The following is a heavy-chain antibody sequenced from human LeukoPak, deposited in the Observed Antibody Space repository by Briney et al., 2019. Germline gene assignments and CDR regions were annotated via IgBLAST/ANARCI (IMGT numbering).Heavy chain of an antibody. Sequence: ASVKVSCKASGYTFTSYGISWVRQAPGQGLEWMGWISAYNGNTNYAQKFQGRVTMTRDTSISTAYMELSRLRSDDTAVHYCASIFEVAVAGTPVSSDWGQGTMVTVSS. CDR1: GYTFTSYG. V-gene: IGHV1-18*01. CDR3: ASIFEVAVAGTPVSSD. CDR2: ISAYNGNT. D-gene: IGHD6-19*01. J-gene: IGHJ3*01.